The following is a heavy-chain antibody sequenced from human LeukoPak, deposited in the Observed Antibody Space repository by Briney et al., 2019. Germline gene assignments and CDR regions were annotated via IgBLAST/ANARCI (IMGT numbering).Heavy chain of an antibody. J-gene: IGHJ3*02. CDR3: ARDSGSVRYYYDRSGYYDAYYI. CDR2: IIPIFGTA. Sequence: GGSVKVSCKASGGTFSSYAISWVRQAPGQGHEWVGGIIPIFGTANYAQKFEARVTITTDECTSTAYMELSSVRSEDTAVYYCARDSGSVRYYYDRSGYYDAYYIWGQGTMVTVSS. CDR1: GGTFSSYA. V-gene: IGHV1-69*05. D-gene: IGHD3-22*01.